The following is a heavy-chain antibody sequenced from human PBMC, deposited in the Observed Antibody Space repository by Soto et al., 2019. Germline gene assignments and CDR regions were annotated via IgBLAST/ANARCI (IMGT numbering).Heavy chain of an antibody. Sequence: QVQLQQWGTGLLKPSETLSLTCAVYGGSLRTYYWSWIRQPPGMGLEWIGEVTHSGSINYNPSLTSRVTISADTSKNQASLSLRSVTAADTAVYSCARDFQYWGQGSLVIVSS. V-gene: IGHV4-34*01. CDR1: GGSLRTYY. CDR3: ARDFQY. CDR2: VTHSGSI. J-gene: IGHJ1*01.